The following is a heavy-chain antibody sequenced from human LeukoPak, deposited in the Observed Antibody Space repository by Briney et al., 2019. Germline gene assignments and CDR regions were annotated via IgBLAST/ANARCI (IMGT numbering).Heavy chain of an antibody. CDR3: ARIYDSSGYSFDY. D-gene: IGHD3-22*01. Sequence: GGSLRLSCAASGFTFSSYSMNWVRQAPGKGLEWVSSISSSSSYIYYADSVKGRFTISRDNAKNSLYLQMNSLRAEDTAVYYCARIYDSSGYSFDYWGQGTLVIVSS. J-gene: IGHJ4*02. CDR2: ISSSSSYI. CDR1: GFTFSSYS. V-gene: IGHV3-21*01.